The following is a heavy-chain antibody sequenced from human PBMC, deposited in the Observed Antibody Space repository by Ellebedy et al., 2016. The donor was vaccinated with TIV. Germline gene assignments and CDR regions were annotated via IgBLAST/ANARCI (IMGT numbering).Heavy chain of an antibody. CDR1: GFSFRSYW. Sequence: GESLKISCVGSGFSFRSYWMSWVRQAPGKGLEWVANINQGGSEKFYVDSVKGRFTISRDNAKNSLYLQMNSLRAEDTAVYYCATDGSFGDYLSPTHAFVIWGQGTMVTASS. CDR2: INQGGSEK. D-gene: IGHD4-17*01. J-gene: IGHJ3*02. CDR3: ATDGSFGDYLSPTHAFVI. V-gene: IGHV3-7*01.